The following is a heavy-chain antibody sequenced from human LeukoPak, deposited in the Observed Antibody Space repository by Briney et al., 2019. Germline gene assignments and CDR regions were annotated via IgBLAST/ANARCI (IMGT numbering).Heavy chain of an antibody. V-gene: IGHV5-10-1*01. D-gene: IGHD5-12*01. CDR3: ARHISGYSGYAHNFDY. CDR1: GYSFTSYW. CDR2: IDPSDSYT. J-gene: IGHJ4*02. Sequence: GESLGISCKGSGYSFTSYWFSWVRQMPGKGLEWMGRIDPSDSYTNYSPSFQGHVTISADKSISTAYLQWSSLKASDTAMYYCARHISGYSGYAHNFDYWGQGTLVTVSS.